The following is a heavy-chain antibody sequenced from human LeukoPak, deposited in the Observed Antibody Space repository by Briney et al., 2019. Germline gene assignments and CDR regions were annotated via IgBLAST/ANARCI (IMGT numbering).Heavy chain of an antibody. CDR2: ISSSSSYI. D-gene: IGHD3-10*01. J-gene: IGHJ4*02. CDR3: ARSLFGEYYFDY. V-gene: IGHV3-21*01. Sequence: GGSLRLSCAASGFTFSSCSMNWVRQAPGKGLEWVSSISSSSSYIYYADSVKGRFTISRDNAKNSLYLQMNSLRAEDTAVYYCARSLFGEYYFDYWGQGTLVTVSS. CDR1: GFTFSSCS.